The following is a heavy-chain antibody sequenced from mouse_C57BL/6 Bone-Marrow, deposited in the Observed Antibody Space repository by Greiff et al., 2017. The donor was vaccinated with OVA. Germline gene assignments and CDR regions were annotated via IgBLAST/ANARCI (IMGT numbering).Heavy chain of an antibody. J-gene: IGHJ3*01. Sequence: EVKLQQSGPELVKPGASVKISCKASGYTFTDYYMNWVKQSHGKSLEWIGDINPNNGGTSYNQKFKGKATLTVDKSSSTAYMELRSLTSEDSAVYYCATGGSSRFAYWGQGTLVTVSA. V-gene: IGHV1-26*01. CDR1: GYTFTDYY. D-gene: IGHD1-1*01. CDR3: ATGGSSRFAY. CDR2: INPNNGGT.